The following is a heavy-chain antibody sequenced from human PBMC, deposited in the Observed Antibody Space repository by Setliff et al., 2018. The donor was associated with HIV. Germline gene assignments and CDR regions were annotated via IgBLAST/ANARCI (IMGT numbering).Heavy chain of an antibody. CDR2: ISSSSTSI. V-gene: IGHV3-21*04. CDR3: ARRYCSSSSCYGDY. J-gene: IGHJ4*02. Sequence: PGGSLRLSCAASGFTFSSYSMNWVRQAPGKGLEWVSSISSSSTSIYYADSVKGRFTISRDNAKNLLYLQVNSLRAEDTAVYYCARRYCSSSSCYGDYWGQGALVTVSS. D-gene: IGHD2-2*01. CDR1: GFTFSSYS.